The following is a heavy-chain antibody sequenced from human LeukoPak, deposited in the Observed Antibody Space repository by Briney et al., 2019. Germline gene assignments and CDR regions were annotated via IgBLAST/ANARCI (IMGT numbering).Heavy chain of an antibody. CDR1: GFTFSSYW. CDR2: IKQDGSEK. D-gene: IGHD6-13*01. V-gene: IGHV3-7*03. Sequence: GGSLRLSCAASGFTFSSYWMSWVRQAPGKGLEWVANIKQDGSEKYYVDSVKGRFTISRDNAKNSLYLQMNSLRAEDTALYYCAKDTQEIAAAGSIFDYWGQGTLVTVSS. J-gene: IGHJ4*02. CDR3: AKDTQEIAAAGSIFDY.